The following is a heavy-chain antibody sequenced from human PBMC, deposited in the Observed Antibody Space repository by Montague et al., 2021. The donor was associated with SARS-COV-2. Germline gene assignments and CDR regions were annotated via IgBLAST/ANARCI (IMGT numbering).Heavy chain of an antibody. CDR3: ANPKGAFDI. CDR1: GLTFSNYA. V-gene: IGHV3-23*01. Sequence: SLRLSCAASGLTFSNYAMSWVRQAPGKGPECVSGISGSGGTTYYADSVKGRFTISRDNSKNTLYLQMNSLRAEDTAVYYRANPKGAFDIWGQGTMVTVSS. J-gene: IGHJ3*02. CDR2: ISGSGGTT.